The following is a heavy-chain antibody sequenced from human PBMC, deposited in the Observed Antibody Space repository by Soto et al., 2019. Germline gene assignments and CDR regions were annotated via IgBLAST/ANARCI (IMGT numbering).Heavy chain of an antibody. CDR1: GGSISHYY. CDR2: IYDSGST. Sequence: QVQLQESGPGLVTPSETLSLICTVSGGSISHYYWNWIRQPPGKGLEWIGYIYDSGSTNYNPSLNSRVTISVDTSKKQVSLKLNSVTAADTAVYYCARDQLGVDAFDLWGQGTTVTVSS. CDR3: ARDQLGVDAFDL. D-gene: IGHD7-27*01. V-gene: IGHV4-59*01. J-gene: IGHJ3*01.